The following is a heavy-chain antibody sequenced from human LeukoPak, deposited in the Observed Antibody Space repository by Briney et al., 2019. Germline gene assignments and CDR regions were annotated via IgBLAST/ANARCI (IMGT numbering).Heavy chain of an antibody. V-gene: IGHV3-64*01. Sequence: GGSLRLSCAASGFTFSSYAMHWVRQAPGKGLEYVSAISSNGGSTYYANSVKGRFTISRDNSKNTLYLQMGSLRAEDMAVYYCARGVGGPAAIGNWFDPWGQGTLVTVSS. CDR3: ARGVGGPAAIGNWFDP. D-gene: IGHD2-2*01. CDR2: ISSNGGST. J-gene: IGHJ5*02. CDR1: GFTFSSYA.